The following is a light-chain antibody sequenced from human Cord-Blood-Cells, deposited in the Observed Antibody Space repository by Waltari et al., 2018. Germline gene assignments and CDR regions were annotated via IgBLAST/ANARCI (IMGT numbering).Light chain of an antibody. CDR1: SSDVGSYNL. J-gene: IGLJ2*01. Sequence: QSALTQPASVSGSPGQSITISCTGTSSDVGSYNLVSWYQQHPGKDPKLMIYEGSKRPSGVSNRFSGSKSGNTASLTISGRQAEDEADYYGCSYAGSSTVVVFGGGTKLTVL. CDR3: CSYAGSSTVVV. CDR2: EGS. V-gene: IGLV2-23*03.